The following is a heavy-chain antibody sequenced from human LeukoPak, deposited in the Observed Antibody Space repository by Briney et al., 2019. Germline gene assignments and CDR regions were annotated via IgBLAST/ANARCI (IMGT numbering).Heavy chain of an antibody. CDR3: AREIFGSGSYPDY. CDR2: IWHDASHT. Sequence: PGGSLRLSFAASGLNFSTYAVHWVRQAPGRGLGWVALIWHDASHTFYTDSVKRRFTISRDNSKTTGYLQMNSRGGEDTAVYYCAREIFGSGSYPDYWGQGTLVTVSS. V-gene: IGHV3-33*01. D-gene: IGHD3-10*01. J-gene: IGHJ4*02. CDR1: GLNFSTYA.